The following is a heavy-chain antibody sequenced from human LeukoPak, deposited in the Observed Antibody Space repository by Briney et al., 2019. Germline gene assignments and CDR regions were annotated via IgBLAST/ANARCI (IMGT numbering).Heavy chain of an antibody. D-gene: IGHD3-10*01. CDR3: ARHPELYFFDY. V-gene: IGHV4-59*08. Sequence: PSETLSLTCTVSGAPISSYYWSWIRQPPGKGLEWIGYISYSGSTNYNPSLKSRVTISADTSKIQVSLTLSSGTAADTAVYYCARHPELYFFDYWGQGTLVTVSS. CDR2: ISYSGST. CDR1: GAPISSYY. J-gene: IGHJ4*02.